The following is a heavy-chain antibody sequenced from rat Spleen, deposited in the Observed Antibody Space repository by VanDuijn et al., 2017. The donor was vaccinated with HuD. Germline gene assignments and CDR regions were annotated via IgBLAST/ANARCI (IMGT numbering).Heavy chain of an antibody. V-gene: IGHV5S13*01. CDR1: GFTFTNYG. J-gene: IGHJ4*01. D-gene: IGHD4-3*01. CDR3: ARHNSGYGVMDA. Sequence: EVQLVESGGGLVQPGRSLKLSCTASGFTFTNYGMHWIRQTPKKGLEWVASISSGGGGTYFPDSVKGRFTISRDNTKRTLYLQMDSLRSEDSASYYCARHNSGYGVMDAWGQGASVTVSS. CDR2: ISSGGGGT.